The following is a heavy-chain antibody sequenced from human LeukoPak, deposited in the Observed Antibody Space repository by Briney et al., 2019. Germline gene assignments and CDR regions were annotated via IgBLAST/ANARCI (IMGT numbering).Heavy chain of an antibody. D-gene: IGHD6-19*01. J-gene: IGHJ4*02. Sequence: ASVKVSCKASGYTFSTYGITWVREAPGQGPEWLGWISGSTGSTHYAQAVQGRVTMTTDTSTTTAYMELRSLRSEDTAVYYCARGWYSSGWYFYYWGQGTLVTVSS. CDR1: GYTFSTYG. CDR2: ISGSTGST. CDR3: ARGWYSSGWYFYY. V-gene: IGHV1-18*01.